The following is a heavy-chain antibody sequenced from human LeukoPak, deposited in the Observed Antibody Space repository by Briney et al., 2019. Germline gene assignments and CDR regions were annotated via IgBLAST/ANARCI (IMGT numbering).Heavy chain of an antibody. CDR2: ISGSGGST. CDR1: GFTFSSYA. CDR3: AKDAPGLHAVTTIRSYFDY. V-gene: IGHV3-23*01. J-gene: IGHJ4*02. D-gene: IGHD2-21*02. Sequence: GGSLRLSCAASGFTFSSYAMSWVRQAPGKGLEWVSAISGSGGSTYYADSVKGRFTISRDNSKNTLYLQMNSLRAEDTAVYYCAKDAPGLHAVTTIRSYFDYWGQGTLVTVSS.